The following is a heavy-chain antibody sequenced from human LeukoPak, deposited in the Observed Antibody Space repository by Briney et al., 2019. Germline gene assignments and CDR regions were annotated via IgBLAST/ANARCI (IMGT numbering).Heavy chain of an antibody. J-gene: IGHJ3*02. CDR3: ARVSSPWSPRDAFDI. CDR2: TYYKSKWYN. V-gene: IGHV6-1*01. CDR1: GDSGSSNSVT. Sequence: SQTLSLTCAISGDSGSSNSVTWNWIRQSPSRGLEWLGRTYYKSKWYNDYAVSVKSRITINSDTSKSQFSLQLNSVTPEDTAIYYCARVSSPWSPRDAFDIWGQGTMVTVSS. D-gene: IGHD1-26*01.